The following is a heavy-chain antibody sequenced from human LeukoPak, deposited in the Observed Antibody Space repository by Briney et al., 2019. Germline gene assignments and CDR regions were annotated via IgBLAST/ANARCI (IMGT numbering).Heavy chain of an antibody. J-gene: IGHJ4*02. D-gene: IGHD6-25*01. CDR1: GYSITSDYY. V-gene: IGHV4-38-2*02. Sequence: SETLSLTCTVSGYSITSDYYWGWIRQPPGKGLEWIGSIYHSGSTYYNPSLKSRVTISVDTSKNQFSLRLTSVTAADTAVYYCARDRSSAHDIDYWGQGTLVTVSS. CDR2: IYHSGST. CDR3: ARDRSSAHDIDY.